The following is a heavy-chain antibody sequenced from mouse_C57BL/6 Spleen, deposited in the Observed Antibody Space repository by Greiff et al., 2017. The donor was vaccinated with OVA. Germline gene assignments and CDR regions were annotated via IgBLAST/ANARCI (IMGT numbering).Heavy chain of an antibody. D-gene: IGHD1-1*01. CDR1: GYTFSSYA. CDR3: ERDPAYYGSSHWYFDV. J-gene: IGHJ1*03. Sequence: DVKLQEPGGGLVKPGGSLKLSCAASGYTFSSYAMSWVSQTPEQRLEWVAIISAGGSYTYYPENVKGRFTLSRDNAKNYLYLQMSHLKSEDTAMYYCERDPAYYGSSHWYFDVWGTETTVTVSS. CDR2: ISAGGSYT. V-gene: IGHV5-4*01.